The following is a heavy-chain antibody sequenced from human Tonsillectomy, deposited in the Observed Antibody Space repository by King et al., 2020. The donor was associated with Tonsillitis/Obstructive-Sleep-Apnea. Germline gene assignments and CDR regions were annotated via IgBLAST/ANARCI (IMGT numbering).Heavy chain of an antibody. CDR2: ISWNSGSI. V-gene: IGHV3-9*01. J-gene: IGHJ6*03. D-gene: IGHD4-17*01. Sequence: QLVQSGGGLVQPGRSLRLSCAASGFTFDDYAMHWVRQAPGKGLEWVSGISWNSGSIGYADSVKGRFTISRDNAKNSLYLQMNSLRTEDTALYYCAKVGRDYGAYYMDVWGKGTTVTVSS. CDR1: GFTFDDYA. CDR3: AKVGRDYGAYYMDV.